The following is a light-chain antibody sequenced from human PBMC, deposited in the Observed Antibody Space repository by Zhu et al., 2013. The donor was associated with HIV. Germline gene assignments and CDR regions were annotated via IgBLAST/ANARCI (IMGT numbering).Light chain of an antibody. CDR1: QSLSSW. CDR2: DAS. CDR3: QRYNSYSGA. J-gene: IGKJ1*01. V-gene: IGKV1-5*01. Sequence: DIQMTQSPSTLSASVGDRVIITCRASQSLSSWLAWYQQKPGKAPKLLIYDASKLASGVPSRFSGSGSGTEFTLTISSLQPDDFATYYCQRYNSYSGAFGQGTRVEIQ.